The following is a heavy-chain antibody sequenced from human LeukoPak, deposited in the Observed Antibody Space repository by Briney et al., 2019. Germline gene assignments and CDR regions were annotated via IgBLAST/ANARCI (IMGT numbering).Heavy chain of an antibody. D-gene: IGHD1-26*01. Sequence: ASVKVSCKASGGTFSSYAISWVRQAPGQGLEWMGGIIPIFGTANYAQKFQGRVTITTDESTSTAYMELSSLRPEDTAVYYCARARGVGASSSSYYFDYWGQGTLVTVSS. CDR3: ARARGVGASSSSYYFDY. V-gene: IGHV1-69*05. CDR2: IIPIFGTA. J-gene: IGHJ4*02. CDR1: GGTFSSYA.